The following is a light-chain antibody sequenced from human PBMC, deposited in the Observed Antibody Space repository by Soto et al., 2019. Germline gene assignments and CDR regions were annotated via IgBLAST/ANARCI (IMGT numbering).Light chain of an antibody. V-gene: IGKV1-5*03. CDR1: QSISTW. CDR3: QQYNNYSPA. J-gene: IGKJ1*01. Sequence: DIQMTQSPSTLSASVGDRVTITCRASQSISTWLAWYQQKPGKAPKLLIYKASSLETGVPSRFSGSESGTDFTLTISSLQPDDFATYYCQQYNNYSPAFGQGTKVEIK. CDR2: KAS.